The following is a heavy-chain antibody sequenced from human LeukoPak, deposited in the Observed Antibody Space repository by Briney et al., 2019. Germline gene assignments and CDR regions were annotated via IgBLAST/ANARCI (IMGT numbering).Heavy chain of an antibody. V-gene: IGHV1-18*01. D-gene: IGHD4-17*01. CDR2: ISAYNGNT. CDR3: ARDIIYGAKPDAFDI. Sequence: ASVKVSCKASGYTFTSYGISWVRQAPGQGLEWMGWISAYNGNTNYAQKLQGRVTMTTDTSTSTAYMALRSLRSDDTAVYYCARDIIYGAKPDAFDIWGQGTMVTVSS. J-gene: IGHJ3*02. CDR1: GYTFTSYG.